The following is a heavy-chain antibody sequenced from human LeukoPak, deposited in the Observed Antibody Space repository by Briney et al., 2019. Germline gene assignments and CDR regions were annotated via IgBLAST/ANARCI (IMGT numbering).Heavy chain of an antibody. V-gene: IGHV4-34*01. Sequence: SETLSLTCAXYGGSFSGYYWSWIRQPPGKGLEWIGEINHSGSTNYNPSLKSRVTISVDTSKNQFSLKLSSVTAADTAVYYCAGGYYDSSGYYSDYWGQGTLVTVSS. J-gene: IGHJ4*02. CDR2: INHSGST. D-gene: IGHD3-22*01. CDR1: GGSFSGYY. CDR3: AGGYYDSSGYYSDY.